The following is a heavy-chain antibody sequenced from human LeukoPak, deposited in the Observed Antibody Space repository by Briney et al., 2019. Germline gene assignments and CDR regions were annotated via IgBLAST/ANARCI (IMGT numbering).Heavy chain of an antibody. CDR3: ARAGYSSSWYSDYYYGMDV. Sequence: SETLSLTCAVYGGSFSGYYWSWIRQPPGKGLEWVGEINHSGSTNYNPSLKSRVTISVDTSKNQFSLKLSSVTAADTAVYYCARAGYSSSWYSDYYYGMDVWGQGTTVTVSS. CDR2: INHSGST. D-gene: IGHD6-13*01. CDR1: GGSFSGYY. J-gene: IGHJ6*02. V-gene: IGHV4-34*01.